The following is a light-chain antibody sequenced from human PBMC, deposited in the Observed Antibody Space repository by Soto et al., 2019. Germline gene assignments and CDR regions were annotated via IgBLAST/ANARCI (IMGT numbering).Light chain of an antibody. J-gene: IGKJ2*01. CDR1: QSISSW. CDR2: KAS. CDR3: QQYSSYVYT. V-gene: IGKV1-5*03. Sequence: DIQMTQSPSTLSASVGDRVTITCLASQSISSWLAWYQRKPGKAPKLLIYKASSLESGVPSRFSGGGSGIEFTLTISSLQPDDFATYYCQQYSSYVYTFGQGTKLEIK.